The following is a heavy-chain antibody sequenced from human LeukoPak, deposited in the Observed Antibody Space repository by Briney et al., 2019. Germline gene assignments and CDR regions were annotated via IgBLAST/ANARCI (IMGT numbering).Heavy chain of an antibody. CDR2: IRYDGSNK. J-gene: IGHJ4*02. D-gene: IGHD2/OR15-2a*01. CDR3: AKDQSRDYFRGADY. CDR1: GFTFSSYG. Sequence: GGSLRLSCAASGFTFSSYGMHWVRQAPGKGLEWVAFIRYDGSNKYYADSVKGRFTVSRDNSKNTVYLQMNSLRAEDTAVYYYAKDQSRDYFRGADYWGQGTLVTVSS. V-gene: IGHV3-30*02.